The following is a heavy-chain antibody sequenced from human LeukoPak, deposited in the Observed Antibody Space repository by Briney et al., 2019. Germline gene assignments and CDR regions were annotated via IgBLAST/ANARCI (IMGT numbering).Heavy chain of an antibody. V-gene: IGHV3-64D*09. Sequence: GGSLRLSCSASGFTFSSYPMHWVRQAPGKGLEYVSLISSNGGGTNYADSVKGRFIISRDNSKNTLYLQMSSLRAEDTAVYYCVRGWLVPDYWGQGTLVTVSS. J-gene: IGHJ4*02. CDR3: VRGWLVPDY. D-gene: IGHD6-19*01. CDR2: ISSNGGGT. CDR1: GFTFSSYP.